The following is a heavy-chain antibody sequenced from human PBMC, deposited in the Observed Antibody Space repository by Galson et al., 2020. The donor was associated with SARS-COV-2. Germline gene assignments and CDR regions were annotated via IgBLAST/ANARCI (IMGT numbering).Heavy chain of an antibody. CDR3: AEYYYESSGYPRIDD. CDR2: ISAYNGNT. Sequence: ASVKVSCKASGYTFTSYGISWVRQAPGQGLEWMGWISAYNGNTNYAQKLQGRVTMTTDTSTSTAYMELRSLRSDDTAVYYCAEYYYESSGYPRIDDWGQGTLVTVSS. D-gene: IGHD3-22*01. J-gene: IGHJ4*02. CDR1: GYTFTSYG. V-gene: IGHV1-18*01.